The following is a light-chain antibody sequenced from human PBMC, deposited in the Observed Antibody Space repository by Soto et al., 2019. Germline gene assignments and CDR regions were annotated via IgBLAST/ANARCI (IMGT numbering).Light chain of an antibody. CDR3: QQYNSYPLT. V-gene: IGKV1-5*03. CDR1: QSVSSW. CDR2: KAS. Sequence: DIQVTQSPSTLSSSVGDRVTITCRVSQSVSSWLAWYQQKPGKAPKLLIYKASSLETGVPSRFSGSGTGTEFTLTISSLQPDDSATYYCQQYNSYPLTFGGGTKVELK. J-gene: IGKJ4*01.